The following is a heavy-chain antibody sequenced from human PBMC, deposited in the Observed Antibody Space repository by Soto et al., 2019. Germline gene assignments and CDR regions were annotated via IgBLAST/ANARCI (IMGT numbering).Heavy chain of an antibody. CDR3: ARDYCSGGSCYYYYGMDV. CDR2: IYYSGST. Sequence: QVQLQESGPGLVKPSETLSLTCTVSGGSVSSGSYYWSWIRQPPGKGLEWIGYIYYSGSTNYNPSLKSRVTISVDTSKNQFSLKLSSVTAADTAVYYCARDYCSGGSCYYYYGMDVWGQGTTVTVSS. CDR1: GGSVSSGSYY. D-gene: IGHD2-15*01. V-gene: IGHV4-61*01. J-gene: IGHJ6*02.